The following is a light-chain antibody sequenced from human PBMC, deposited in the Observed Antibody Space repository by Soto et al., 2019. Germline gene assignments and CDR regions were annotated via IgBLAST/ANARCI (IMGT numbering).Light chain of an antibody. CDR2: IESDGSH. V-gene: IGLV4-69*01. CDR3: QTWGTDIV. J-gene: IGLJ2*01. CDR1: SGHRSFA. Sequence: QSVLTQSPSASASLGASVKLTCTLSSGHRSFAIAWHQQQPEKGPRYFMKIESDGSHTKGDGIPDRFSGSSSGAERYLTISSLQSEDEADYYCQTWGTDIVFGGGTKLTVL.